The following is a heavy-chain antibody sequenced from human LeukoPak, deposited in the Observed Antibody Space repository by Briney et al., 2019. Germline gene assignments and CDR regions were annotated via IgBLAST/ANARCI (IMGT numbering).Heavy chain of an antibody. CDR2: INHSGST. V-gene: IGHV4-34*01. CDR3: ARGEPLDTAMGGWFDP. D-gene: IGHD5-18*01. Sequence: PSETLSLTCAVYGGSFSGYYWSWIRQPPGKGLEWIGEINHSGSTNYNPSLKSRVTISVDTSKNQFSLKLSSVTAADTAVYYCARGEPLDTAMGGWFDPWGQGTLVPVSS. J-gene: IGHJ5*02. CDR1: GGSFSGYY.